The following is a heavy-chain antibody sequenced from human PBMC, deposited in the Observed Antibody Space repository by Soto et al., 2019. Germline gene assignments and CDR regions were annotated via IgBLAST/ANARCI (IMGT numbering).Heavy chain of an antibody. CDR1: GGSISSGGYY. Sequence: QVQLQESGPGLVKPSQTLSLTCTVSGGSISSGGYYWSWIRQHPGKGLEWIGYIYYSGSTYYNPSLKSRVTISVDTSKNQFSLKLSSVTAADTAVYYCARGGVVVAATCYYYYGMDVWGQGTTVTVSS. D-gene: IGHD2-15*01. CDR3: ARGGVVVAATCYYYYGMDV. J-gene: IGHJ6*02. CDR2: IYYSGST. V-gene: IGHV4-31*03.